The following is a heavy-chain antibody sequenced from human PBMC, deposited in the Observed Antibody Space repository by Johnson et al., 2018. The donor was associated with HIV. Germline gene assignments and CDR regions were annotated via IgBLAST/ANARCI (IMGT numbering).Heavy chain of an antibody. CDR1: GFTFSSYG. V-gene: IGHV3-30*03. D-gene: IGHD1-26*01. Sequence: QVQLVESGGGVVQPGRSLRLSCAASGFTFSSYGMHWVRQAPGKGLEWVAVISYDGSNKYYADSVKGRFTISRDNSKNTLYLQMNSLRAEDTAVYYCARDGSDVVGAPLQAFDIWGQGTMVTVS. CDR2: ISYDGSNK. CDR3: ARDGSDVVGAPLQAFDI. J-gene: IGHJ3*02.